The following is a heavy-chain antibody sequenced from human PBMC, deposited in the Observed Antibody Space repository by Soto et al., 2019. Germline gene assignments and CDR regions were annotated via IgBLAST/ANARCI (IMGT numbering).Heavy chain of an antibody. CDR1: GFTFSNYA. Sequence: GSLRLSCAASGFTFSNYAMNWVRQAPGKGLEWVSTVSGSADSTYYGDSVKGRFTISRDNSKNTLYLQMKSLRAEDTAIYYCAKAGIGYCSRTSCLYYFDSWGQGTLVTVSS. CDR3: AKAGIGYCSRTSCLYYFDS. D-gene: IGHD2-2*03. CDR2: VSGSADST. J-gene: IGHJ4*02. V-gene: IGHV3-23*01.